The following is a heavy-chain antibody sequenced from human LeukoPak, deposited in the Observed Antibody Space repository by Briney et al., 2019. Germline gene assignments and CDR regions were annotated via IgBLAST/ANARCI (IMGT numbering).Heavy chain of an antibody. J-gene: IGHJ5*02. CDR1: GFTFSSYG. CDR2: IWYDGSNK. V-gene: IGHV3-33*06. CDR3: AKDAPNRKVAAGGEFDP. D-gene: IGHD6-13*01. Sequence: QAGGSLRLSCAASGFTFSSYGMHWVRQAPGKGLEWVAVIWYDGSNKYYADSVKGRFTISRDNSKNTLYLQMNSLRAEDTAVYYCAKDAPNRKVAAGGEFDPWGQGTVVTV.